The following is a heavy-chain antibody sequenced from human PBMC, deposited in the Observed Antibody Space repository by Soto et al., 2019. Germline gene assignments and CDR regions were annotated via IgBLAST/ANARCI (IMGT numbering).Heavy chain of an antibody. D-gene: IGHD6-6*01. CDR3: AANSNEYSSSPLEDEYYYVMDV. Sequence: ASVKVSCKASGFTFTSSAVQWVRQARGQRLEWIGWIVVGSGNTNYAQKFQERVTITRDMSTSTAYMELSSLRSEDTAVYYCAANSNEYSSSPLEDEYYYVMDVWGQGTTVTVSS. J-gene: IGHJ6*02. CDR2: IVVGSGNT. CDR1: GFTFTSSA. V-gene: IGHV1-58*01.